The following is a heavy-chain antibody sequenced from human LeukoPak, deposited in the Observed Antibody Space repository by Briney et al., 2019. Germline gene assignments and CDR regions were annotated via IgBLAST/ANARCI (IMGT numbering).Heavy chain of an antibody. CDR2: INPSGGST. V-gene: IGHV1-46*01. D-gene: IGHD4-11*01. Sequence: ASVKVSCKASGYTFTSYYMHLVRQAHGRGLEWMGIINPSGGSTSYAQKFQGRVTMTRDTSTSTVYMELSSLRSEDTAVYYCAWRGTVTPYYFDYWGQGTLVTVSS. CDR3: AWRGTVTPYYFDY. J-gene: IGHJ4*02. CDR1: GYTFTSYY.